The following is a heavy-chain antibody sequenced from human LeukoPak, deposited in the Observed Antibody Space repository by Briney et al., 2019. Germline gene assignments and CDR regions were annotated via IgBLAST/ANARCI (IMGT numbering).Heavy chain of an antibody. J-gene: IGHJ3*02. CDR3: ARNSPHFWSGYPKADAFDI. V-gene: IGHV4-4*07. CDR1: GGSISSYY. CDR2: IYTSGST. D-gene: IGHD3-3*02. Sequence: SEALSLTCTVSGGSISSYYWSWIRQPAGKGLEWIGRIYTSGSTNYNPSLKSRVTMSVDTSKNQFSLKLSSVTAADTAVYYCARNSPHFWSGYPKADAFDIWGQGTMVTVSS.